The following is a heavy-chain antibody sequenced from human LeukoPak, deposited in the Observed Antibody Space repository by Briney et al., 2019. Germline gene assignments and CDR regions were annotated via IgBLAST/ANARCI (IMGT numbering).Heavy chain of an antibody. CDR2: MNPNSGNT. CDR3: ARTPIVRGPYSSYYGIDV. Sequence: ASVKVSCKASGYTFTSYDINWVRQATGQGLEWMGWMNPNSGNTGYAQKFQGRVTMTRNTSISTAYMELSSLRSEDTAVYYCARTPIVRGPYSSYYGIDVWGKGTTVTVSS. J-gene: IGHJ6*04. CDR1: GYTFTSYD. D-gene: IGHD3-10*01. V-gene: IGHV1-8*01.